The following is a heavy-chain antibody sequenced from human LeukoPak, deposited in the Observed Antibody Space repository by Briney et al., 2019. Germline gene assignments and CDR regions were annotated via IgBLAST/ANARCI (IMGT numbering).Heavy chain of an antibody. J-gene: IGHJ4*02. V-gene: IGHV3-11*03. Sequence: GSLRLSCAASGFTFSDYYMSWIRQAPGKGLEWISYISHTTSYIKYADSVKGRFTISRDNAKNSVYLQMNSLRAEDTALYFCAKVSGEGWFFDYWGQGTLVTVSS. D-gene: IGHD6-19*01. CDR3: AKVSGEGWFFDY. CDR1: GFTFSDYY. CDR2: ISHTTSYI.